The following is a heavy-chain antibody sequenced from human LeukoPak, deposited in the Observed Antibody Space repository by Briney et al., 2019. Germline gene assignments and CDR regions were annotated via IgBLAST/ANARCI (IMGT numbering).Heavy chain of an antibody. CDR1: GFTVSNNY. Sequence: GGSLRLSCAVSGFTVSNNYMSWVRQAPGKGLEWVLIIYSGGTTYYADSVKGRFTISRDNSKNTLYLQMNSLRAEDTAVYYCARRDRNKGVDYWGQGTLVTVSS. CDR2: IYSGGTT. V-gene: IGHV3-53*01. D-gene: IGHD2-8*01. CDR3: ARRDRNKGVDY. J-gene: IGHJ4*02.